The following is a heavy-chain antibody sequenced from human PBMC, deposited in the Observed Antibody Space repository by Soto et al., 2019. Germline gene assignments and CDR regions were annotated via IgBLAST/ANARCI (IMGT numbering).Heavy chain of an antibody. Sequence: ASVKVSCKASGYTFTSYGISWVRQAPGQGLEWMGWISAYNGNTNYAQKLQGRVTMTTDTSTSTAYMELRGLRSDDTAVYYCARAGAYYYDSSGYYHPSGDYWGQGTLVTVSS. D-gene: IGHD3-22*01. CDR1: GYTFTSYG. CDR2: ISAYNGNT. V-gene: IGHV1-18*01. CDR3: ARAGAYYYDSSGYYHPSGDY. J-gene: IGHJ4*02.